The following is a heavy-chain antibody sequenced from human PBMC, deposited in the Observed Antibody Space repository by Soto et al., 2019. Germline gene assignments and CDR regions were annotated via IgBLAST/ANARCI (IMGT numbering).Heavy chain of an antibody. CDR3: ARGNVDTAMALDY. CDR2: IYYSGST. V-gene: IGHV4-31*03. J-gene: IGHJ4*02. Sequence: QVQLQESGPGLVKPSQTLSLTCTVSGGSISSGGYYWSWIRQHPGKGLEWIGYIYYSGSTYYNPSLKSRVTLSVDTSKNQFSLKLSSVTAADTAVYYCARGNVDTAMALDYWGQGTLVTVSS. CDR1: GGSISSGGYY. D-gene: IGHD5-18*01.